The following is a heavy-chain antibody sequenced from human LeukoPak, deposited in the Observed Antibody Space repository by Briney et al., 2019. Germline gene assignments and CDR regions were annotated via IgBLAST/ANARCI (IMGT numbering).Heavy chain of an antibody. CDR1: GGTSSSYA. D-gene: IGHD6-19*01. V-gene: IGHV1-69*05. Sequence: GASVKVSCKASGGTSSSYAISWVRQAPGQGLEWMGRIIPIFGTANYAQKFQGRVTITTDESTSTAYMELSSLRSEDTAVYYCASYSSGWSAYWGQGTLVTVSS. J-gene: IGHJ4*02. CDR3: ASYSSGWSAY. CDR2: IIPIFGTA.